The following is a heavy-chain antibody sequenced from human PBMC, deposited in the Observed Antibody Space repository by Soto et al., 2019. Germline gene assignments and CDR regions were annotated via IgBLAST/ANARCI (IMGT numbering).Heavy chain of an antibody. V-gene: IGHV3-23*01. D-gene: IGHD6-13*01. Sequence: EVQLLESGGGLEQPGGSLRLSCVASGFTFSSYAMSWVRQTPGKGLEWVSTVSGSGGSTFYADSVKGRFTISRYNSKNTLDLQMNSLRVEDTAVYYCAKTIAAADTTFDYWGQGTLVTVSS. J-gene: IGHJ4*02. CDR3: AKTIAAADTTFDY. CDR2: VSGSGGST. CDR1: GFTFSSYA.